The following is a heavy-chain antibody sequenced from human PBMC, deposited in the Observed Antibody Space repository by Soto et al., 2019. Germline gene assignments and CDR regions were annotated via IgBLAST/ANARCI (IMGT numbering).Heavy chain of an antibody. J-gene: IGHJ4*02. V-gene: IGHV3-23*01. CDR3: AKDLRRSFIVVVVAATLYYFDY. D-gene: IGHD2-15*01. CDR1: GFTFSSYA. Sequence: EVQLLESGGGLVQPGGSLRLSCAASGFTFSSYAMSWVRQAPGKGLEWVSAISGSGGSTYYADSVKGRFTISRDNSKNTLYLQMNSLRAEDTAVYYCAKDLRRSFIVVVVAATLYYFDYWGQGPLVTVSS. CDR2: ISGSGGST.